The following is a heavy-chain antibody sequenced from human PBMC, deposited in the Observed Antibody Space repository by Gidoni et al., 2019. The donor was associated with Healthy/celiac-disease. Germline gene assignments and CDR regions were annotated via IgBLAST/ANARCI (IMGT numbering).Heavy chain of an antibody. CDR3: AKGTGTTLRYYYGMDV. V-gene: IGHV3-30*18. J-gene: IGHJ6*02. CDR2: ISYDGSNK. D-gene: IGHD1-7*01. CDR1: GFTFSSYG. Sequence: QVQLVESGGGVVQPGRSLRLPCAASGFTFSSYGMHWVRQAPGKGLELVSVISYDGSNKYYADSVKGRFTIYRDNSKNTLYLQMNSLRAEDTAVYYCAKGTGTTLRYYYGMDVWGQGTTVTVSS.